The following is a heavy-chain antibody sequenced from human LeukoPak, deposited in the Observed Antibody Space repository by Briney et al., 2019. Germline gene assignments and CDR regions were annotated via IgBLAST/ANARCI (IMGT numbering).Heavy chain of an antibody. J-gene: IGHJ2*01. D-gene: IGHD2-15*01. CDR2: INPNIGGA. Sequence: ASVKVSCKASGYTFTGYYMHWVRQAPGQGLEWMEWINPNIGGANYAQKFQGRVTMTRDTSTSTAYMELSRLRSDDTAVYYCARDENRYCSGGSCYSLLYWYFDLWGRGTLVTVSS. CDR1: GYTFTGYY. CDR3: ARDENRYCSGGSCYSLLYWYFDL. V-gene: IGHV1-2*02.